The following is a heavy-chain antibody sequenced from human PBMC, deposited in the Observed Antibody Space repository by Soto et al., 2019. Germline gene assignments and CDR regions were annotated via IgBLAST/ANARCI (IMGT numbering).Heavy chain of an antibody. V-gene: IGHV3-33*01. D-gene: IGHD3-10*01. CDR3: ARDSDGSGGGMDV. Sequence: QVQLVESGGGVVQPGRSLRLSCAASGFTFSSYGMHWVRQAPGKGLEWVAVIWYDGSNKYYADSVKGRFTISRDNSKNTLYLQMNSLRAEDTAVYYCARDSDGSGGGMDVWGQGTTVTVSS. CDR1: GFTFSSYG. CDR2: IWYDGSNK. J-gene: IGHJ6*02.